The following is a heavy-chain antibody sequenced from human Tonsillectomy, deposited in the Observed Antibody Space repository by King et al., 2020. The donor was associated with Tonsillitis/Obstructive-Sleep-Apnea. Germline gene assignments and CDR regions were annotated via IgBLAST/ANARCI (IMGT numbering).Heavy chain of an antibody. CDR3: ARHKGYCSSTSCFPNWFDP. D-gene: IGHD2-2*01. Sequence: QLQESGPGLVKPSETLSLICTVSGGSISSSSYYWGWIRQPPGEGLEWIGSISYSGSTYYTPSLKSRVTISVDTSENQFSLKLSSVTAADTAVYNCARHKGYCSSTSCFPNWFDPWGQGTLVTVSS. V-gene: IGHV4-39*01. J-gene: IGHJ5*02. CDR1: GGSISSSSYY. CDR2: ISYSGST.